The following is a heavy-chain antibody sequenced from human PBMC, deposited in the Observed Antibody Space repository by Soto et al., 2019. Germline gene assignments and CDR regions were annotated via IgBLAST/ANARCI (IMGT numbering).Heavy chain of an antibody. CDR1: GGSISSGGYS. V-gene: IGHV4-30-2*01. CDR3: ARVVGSSGDYFDY. J-gene: IGHJ4*02. Sequence: SETLSLTCAVSGGSISSGGYSWSWIRQPPGKGLEWIGYIYHSGSTNYNPSLKSRVTISVDTSKNQFSLKLSSVTAADTAVYYCARVVGSSGDYFDYWGQGTLVTVSS. CDR2: IYHSGST. D-gene: IGHD3-10*01.